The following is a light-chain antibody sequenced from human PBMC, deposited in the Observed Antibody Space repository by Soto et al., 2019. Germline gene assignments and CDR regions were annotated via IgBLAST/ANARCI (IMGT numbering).Light chain of an antibody. CDR1: QSVGSSY. CDR3: QQYGSSPRT. Sequence: EIVLTQSPATLSLSPGERATLSCRASQSVGSSYLAWYQQKPGQAPRLLIYGASSRATGIPDRFSGSGSGTDFTLTISRLEPEDFAVYYCQQYGSSPRTFGQGTKV. V-gene: IGKV3-20*01. CDR2: GAS. J-gene: IGKJ1*01.